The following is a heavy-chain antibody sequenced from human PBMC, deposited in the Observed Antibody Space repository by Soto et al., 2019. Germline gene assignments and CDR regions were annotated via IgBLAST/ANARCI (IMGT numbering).Heavy chain of an antibody. CDR3: ARGHIVKWGYRYYYYGMDV. J-gene: IGHJ6*02. CDR2: INHSGST. V-gene: IGHV4-34*01. D-gene: IGHD2-21*01. CDR1: GGSFSGYY. Sequence: SETLSLTCAVYGGSFSGYYWSWIRQPPGKGLEWIGEINHSGSTNYNPSLKSRVTISVDTSKNQFSLKLSSVTAADTAVYYCARGHIVKWGYRYYYYGMDVWGQGTTVTVSS.